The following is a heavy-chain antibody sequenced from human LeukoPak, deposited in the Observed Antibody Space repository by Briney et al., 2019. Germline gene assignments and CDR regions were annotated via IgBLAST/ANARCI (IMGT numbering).Heavy chain of an antibody. Sequence: SETLSLTCAVYDGSFSGYYWSWIRQPPGKGLEWIGEINHSGSTNYNPSLKSRVTISVDTSKNQFSLKLSSATAADTAVYYCASGGLDIVVVPAAIKTYYFDYWGQGTLVTVSS. J-gene: IGHJ4*02. CDR1: DGSFSGYY. CDR2: INHSGST. D-gene: IGHD2-2*03. V-gene: IGHV4-34*01. CDR3: ASGGLDIVVVPAAIKTYYFDY.